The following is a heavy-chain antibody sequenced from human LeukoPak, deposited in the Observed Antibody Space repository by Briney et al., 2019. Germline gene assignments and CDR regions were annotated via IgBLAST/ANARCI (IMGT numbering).Heavy chain of an antibody. CDR3: ARIVVVPAAYDY. Sequence: SETLSLTCAVYGGSFSGYYWSWIRQPPGKGLEWIGEINHSGSTNYNPSLKSRVTISVDTSKNQFSLKLSSATAADTAVYYCARIVVVPAAYDYWGQGTLVTVSS. CDR1: GGSFSGYY. J-gene: IGHJ4*02. CDR2: INHSGST. V-gene: IGHV4-34*01. D-gene: IGHD2-2*01.